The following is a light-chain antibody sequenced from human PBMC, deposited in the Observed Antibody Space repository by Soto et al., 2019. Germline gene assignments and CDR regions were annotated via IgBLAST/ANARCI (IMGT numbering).Light chain of an antibody. CDR1: QSVSSSY. V-gene: IGKV3D-20*02. J-gene: IGKJ4*01. CDR3: QQRTTWPT. Sequence: EIVLTQSPGTLSLSPGERATLSCRASQSVSSSYLAWYQQKPGQAPRLLIYGANYRATGISDRFSGGGSGTDFTLTISRLESDDFAVYYCQQRTTWPTFGGGTKVEIK. CDR2: GAN.